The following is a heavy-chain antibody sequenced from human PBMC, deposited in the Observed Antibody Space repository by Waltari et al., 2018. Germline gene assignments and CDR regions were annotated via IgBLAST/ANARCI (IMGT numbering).Heavy chain of an antibody. V-gene: IGHV4-59*01. D-gene: IGHD3-10*01. J-gene: IGHJ3*02. CDR1: GGSISSYY. Sequence: QVQLQESGPGLVKPSETLSLTCTVSGGSISSYYWSWIRQPPGKGLEWIGYIYYSGSTNYNPSLKSRVTISVDTSKNQFSLKLSSVTAADMAVYYCASHKGDAFDIWGQGTMVTVSS. CDR3: ASHKGDAFDI. CDR2: IYYSGST.